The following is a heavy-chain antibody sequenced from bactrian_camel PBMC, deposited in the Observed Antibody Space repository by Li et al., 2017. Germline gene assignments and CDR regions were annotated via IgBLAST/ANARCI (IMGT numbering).Heavy chain of an antibody. V-gene: IGHV3S40*01. Sequence: VQLVESGGGLVQPGRSLRLSCAASGFTFSDYGMGWVRQAPGKGLEWVSTINSGGSSTYYADSVKGRCTIARDNTKNTVYLQMISLESEDTALYYCAAGPWYTDEYKYWGQGTQVTVS. D-gene: IGHD6*01. CDR2: INSGGSST. J-gene: IGHJ4*01. CDR3: AAGPWYTDEYKY. CDR1: GFTFSDYG.